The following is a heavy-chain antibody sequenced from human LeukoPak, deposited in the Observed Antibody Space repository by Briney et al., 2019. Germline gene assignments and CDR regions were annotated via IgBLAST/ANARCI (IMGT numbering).Heavy chain of an antibody. Sequence: PSETLSLTCTVSGGSISSYYWSWIRQPPGKGLEWIGYIYYSGSTNFNPSLKSRVTISVDTSKNQFSLKVSSATAADTAVYYCAGGSYYFDYWGQGTLVTVSS. J-gene: IGHJ4*02. CDR1: GGSISSYY. D-gene: IGHD3-10*01. V-gene: IGHV4-59*01. CDR2: IYYSGST. CDR3: AGGSYYFDY.